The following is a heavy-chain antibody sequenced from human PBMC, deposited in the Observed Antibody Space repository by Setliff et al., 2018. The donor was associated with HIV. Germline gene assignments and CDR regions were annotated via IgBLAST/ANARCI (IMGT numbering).Heavy chain of an antibody. CDR3: ARLPQD. V-gene: IGHV4-61*08. CDR2: IYDNEKT. CDR1: GGVSGGDMGVHD. Sequence: SETLSLTCSVSGGVSGGDMGVHDWSWIRQPPGKGLGWIGYIYDNEKTFYNPSLKSRVTITVDTSKNQISLQLTSVTAEDTALYYCARLPQDWGQGTLVTVSS. J-gene: IGHJ4*02.